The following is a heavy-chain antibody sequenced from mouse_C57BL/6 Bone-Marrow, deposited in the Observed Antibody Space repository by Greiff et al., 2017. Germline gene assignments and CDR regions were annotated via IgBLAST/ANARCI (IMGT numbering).Heavy chain of an antibody. CDR3: ARGYYSNYGYFDV. J-gene: IGHJ1*03. Sequence: EVQLQESGPGLVKPSQSLSLTCSVTGYSITSGYYWNWIRQFPGNNLEWMGYISYDGSNNYNPSLKNRISITRDTSKNQFFLKLNSVTTEDTATYYCARGYYSNYGYFDVWGTGTTVTVSS. D-gene: IGHD2-5*01. CDR2: ISYDGSN. V-gene: IGHV3-6*01. CDR1: GYSITSGYY.